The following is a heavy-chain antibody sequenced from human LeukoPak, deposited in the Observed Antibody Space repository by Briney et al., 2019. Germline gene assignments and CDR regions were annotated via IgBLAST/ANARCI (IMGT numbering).Heavy chain of an antibody. CDR2: ISGSGGGT. J-gene: IGHJ4*02. CDR3: AKAVALYCSSTSCYFDY. V-gene: IGHV3-23*01. D-gene: IGHD2-2*01. CDR1: GFTFSSYA. Sequence: GGSLRLSCAASGFTFSSYAMSWVRQAPGKGLEWVSAISGSGGGTYYADSVKGRFTISRDNSKNTLYLQMNSLRAGDTAVYYCAKAVALYCSSTSCYFDYWGQGTLVTVSS.